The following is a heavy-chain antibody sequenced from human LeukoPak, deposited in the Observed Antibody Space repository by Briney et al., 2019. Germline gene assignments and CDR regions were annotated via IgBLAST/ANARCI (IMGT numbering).Heavy chain of an antibody. J-gene: IGHJ3*02. CDR1: GSTFSSYS. CDR3: AREFWGPIAVAGSRSAFDI. CDR2: ISSSSSYI. Sequence: GGSLRLSCAASGSTFSSYSMNRVRQAPGKGLEWVSSISSSSSYIYYADSVKGRFTISRDNAKNSLYLQMNSLRAEDTAVYYCAREFWGPIAVAGSRSAFDIWGQGTMVTVPS. V-gene: IGHV3-21*01. D-gene: IGHD6-19*01.